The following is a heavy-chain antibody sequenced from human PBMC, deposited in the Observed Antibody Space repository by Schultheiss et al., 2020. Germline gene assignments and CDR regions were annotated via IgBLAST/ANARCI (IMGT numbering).Heavy chain of an antibody. J-gene: IGHJ5*02. D-gene: IGHD6-19*01. V-gene: IGHV4-34*01. Sequence: GSLRLSCAVYGGSFSGYYWSWIRQPPGKGLEWIGEINHSGSTNYNPSLKSRVTISVDTSRNQFSLNLRSVTAEDTAVYYCARPRGVAGQGAGWIDTWGQGTLVTVSS. CDR1: GGSFSGYY. CDR2: INHSGST. CDR3: ARPRGVAGQGAGWIDT.